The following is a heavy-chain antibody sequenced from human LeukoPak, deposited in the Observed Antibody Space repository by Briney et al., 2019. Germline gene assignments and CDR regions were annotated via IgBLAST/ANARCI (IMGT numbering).Heavy chain of an antibody. D-gene: IGHD2-15*01. CDR1: GFTFSSHG. J-gene: IGHJ4*02. V-gene: IGHV3-30*18. CDR3: AKRGYCGGGRCYSFHFDY. CDR2: MSYDGTNK. Sequence: GGSLRLSCAASGFTFSSHGMHWVRQAPGKGLERVALMSYDGTNKVYADSVKGRFTISRDNSKNTLYLEMNNLRAEDTAVYYCAKRGYCGGGRCYSFHFDYWGQGTLVTVSS.